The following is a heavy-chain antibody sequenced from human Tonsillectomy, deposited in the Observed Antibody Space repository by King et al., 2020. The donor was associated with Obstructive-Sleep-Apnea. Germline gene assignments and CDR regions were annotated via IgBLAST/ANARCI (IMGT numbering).Heavy chain of an antibody. J-gene: IGHJ4*02. D-gene: IGHD6-19*01. CDR3: ARHGSGWKLFDY. CDR1: GGSISSSGYY. CDR2: VYYSGST. V-gene: IGHV4-39*01. Sequence: QLQESGPGLVKPSETLSLTCTVSGGSISSSGYYWGWIRQPPGKGLEWIGSVYYSGSTYYNPSLKSRVTISVDTSKNQFSLRVNSVTAADTAVYYCARHGSGWKLFDYWGQGSLVTVSS.